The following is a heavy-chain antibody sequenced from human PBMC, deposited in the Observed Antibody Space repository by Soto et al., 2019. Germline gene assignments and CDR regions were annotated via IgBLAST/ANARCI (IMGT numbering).Heavy chain of an antibody. CDR2: IYSYGTI. V-gene: IGHV3-66*01. Sequence: EVQLVEXGGGLVXXXXSLRLSCAASGFTVSSNYMNWVRQAPGXGLEWVSVIYSYGTIYYADSVKGRFSISRDTSKNAXXLXXNSLRAEDTAVSYCARANWGADDAFDIWGQGTVVTVSS. J-gene: IGHJ3*02. CDR1: GFTVSSNY. D-gene: IGHD7-27*01. CDR3: ARANWGADDAFDI.